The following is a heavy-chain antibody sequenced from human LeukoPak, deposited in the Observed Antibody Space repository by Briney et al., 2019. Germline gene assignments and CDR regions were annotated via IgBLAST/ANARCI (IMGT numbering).Heavy chain of an antibody. J-gene: IGHJ4*02. CDR1: GGSISSGDYY. V-gene: IGHV4-30-4*08. CDR2: IYYTGNT. Sequence: SETLSLTCTVSGGSISSGDYYWSWIRQPPGKGLEWIGYIYYTGNTYYNPSLKSRVTISVDRSKNQFSLKLSSVTAADTAMYYCAGGSYYDVDYWGQGTLVTVSS. D-gene: IGHD1-26*01. CDR3: AGGSYYDVDY.